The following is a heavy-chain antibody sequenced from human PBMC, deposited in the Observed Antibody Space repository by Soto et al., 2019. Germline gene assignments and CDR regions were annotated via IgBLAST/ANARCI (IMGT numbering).Heavy chain of an antibody. CDR3: AREDAAVAGNDY. D-gene: IGHD6-19*01. CDR1: GGSISSSSYY. V-gene: IGHV4-39*02. Sequence: QLQLQESGPGLVKPSETLSLTCTVSGGSISSSSYYWGWIRQPPGKGLEWIGSIYYSGSTYYNPSLKSRVTISVDTSKNQFSLKLSSVTAADTAVYYCAREDAAVAGNDYWGQGTLVTVSS. CDR2: IYYSGST. J-gene: IGHJ4*02.